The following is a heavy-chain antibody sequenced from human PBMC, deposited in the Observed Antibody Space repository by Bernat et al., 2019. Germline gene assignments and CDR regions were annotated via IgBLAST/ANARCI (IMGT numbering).Heavy chain of an antibody. J-gene: IGHJ3*02. CDR3: AKDEESSGRDHDAFDI. V-gene: IGHV3-23*01. CDR1: GFTFSLYA. D-gene: IGHD6-19*01. Sequence: EAQRLESGGDLVEPGGSLRPSCAASGFTFSLYAMAWVRQAPGKGLEWVSAISGSGITTYTADSVKGRFTVSRNNSRNTVYLEMSSLTAEDTALYYCAKDEESSGRDHDAFDIWGHGTMVTVSS. CDR2: ISGSGITT.